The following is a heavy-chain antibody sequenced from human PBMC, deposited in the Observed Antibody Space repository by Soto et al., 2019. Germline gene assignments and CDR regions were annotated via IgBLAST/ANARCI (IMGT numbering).Heavy chain of an antibody. Sequence: GVLRLSCVGSGFTFSNAWMNWVRQAPGKGLEWVGRLKSKADGGTTDYAAPVKGRFTISRDDSKNTLYLQMDSLKTEDTAMYYCTTDRGDMATTTFISEWGRGTLVTVSS. V-gene: IGHV3-15*07. J-gene: IGHJ4*02. CDR2: LKSKADGGTT. CDR1: GFTFSNAW. CDR3: TTDRGDMATTTFISE. D-gene: IGHD5-12*01.